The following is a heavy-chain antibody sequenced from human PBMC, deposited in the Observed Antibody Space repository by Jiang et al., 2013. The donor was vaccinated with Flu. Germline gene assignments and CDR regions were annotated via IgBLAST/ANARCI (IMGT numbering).Heavy chain of an antibody. CDR2: ISTDNGNT. J-gene: IGHJ4*02. V-gene: IGHV1-18*04. CDR1: GYTFTSYG. Sequence: SGAEVKKPGASVKVSCKASGYTFTSYGINWVRQAPGQGLEWMGWISTDNGNTLYAQKFQGRVTMTTDTSTNTAYMELRSLGSDDTAVYYCARDRSNKRLWFGEPQGYWGQGTLVTVSS. CDR3: ARDRSNKRLWFGEPQGY. D-gene: IGHD3-10*01.